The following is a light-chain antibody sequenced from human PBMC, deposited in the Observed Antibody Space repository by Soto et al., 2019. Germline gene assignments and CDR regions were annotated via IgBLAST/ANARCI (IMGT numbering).Light chain of an antibody. V-gene: IGKV1-5*03. CDR1: QTVSSW. Sequence: DIQMTQSPSTLSGSVVDRVTITCRASQTVSSWLAWYQQKPGKAPKLLIYKASTLKSGVPSRFRGSGSGTDFTFTISRMQPEDIATYYCQQYENIPTFGQGTRLEIK. J-gene: IGKJ5*01. CDR2: KAS. CDR3: QQYENIPT.